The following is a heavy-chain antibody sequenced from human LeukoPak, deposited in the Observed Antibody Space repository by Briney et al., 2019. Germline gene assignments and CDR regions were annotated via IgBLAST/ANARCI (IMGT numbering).Heavy chain of an antibody. Sequence: ASVKVSCKASGYTFTGYYMHWVRQAPGQGLGWMGWINPNSGGTNYAQKFQGRVTMTRDTSISTAYMELSRLRSDDTAVYYCATVRQWLVRGYFQHWGQGTLVTVSS. V-gene: IGHV1-2*02. J-gene: IGHJ1*01. CDR1: GYTFTGYY. CDR2: INPNSGGT. CDR3: ATVRQWLVRGYFQH. D-gene: IGHD6-19*01.